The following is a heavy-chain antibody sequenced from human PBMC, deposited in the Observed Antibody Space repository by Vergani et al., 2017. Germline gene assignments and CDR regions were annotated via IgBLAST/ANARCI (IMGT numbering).Heavy chain of an antibody. CDR3: ARVMYRDEASTGYRLEGMDI. V-gene: IGHV4-39*07. CDR2: IYYSGST. D-gene: IGHD3-9*01. CDR1: NDSVSNTFYY. J-gene: IGHJ6*02. Sequence: QVQLPESGPGLVKPSETLSLTCTVSNDSVSNTFYYWGWIRQTPGKGLEWIGSIYYSGSTYYNPSLNSRVTMSVDTSKNQFSLKLRSVTAADTAVYFCARVMYRDEASTGYRLEGMDIWGQGTTVTISS.